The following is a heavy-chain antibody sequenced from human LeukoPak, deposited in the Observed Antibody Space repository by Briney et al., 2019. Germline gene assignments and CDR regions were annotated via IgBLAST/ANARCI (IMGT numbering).Heavy chain of an antibody. CDR2: IIPIFGTA. J-gene: IGHJ4*02. CDR3: ARLPPSYTIFGVVSDY. D-gene: IGHD3-3*01. V-gene: IGHV1-69*01. Sequence: ASVKVSCKASGGTFSSCAISWVRQAPGQGREWMGGIIPIFGTANYAQKFQGRVTITADESTSTAYMELSSLRSEDTAVYYCARLPPSYTIFGVVSDYWGQGTLVTVSS. CDR1: GGTFSSCA.